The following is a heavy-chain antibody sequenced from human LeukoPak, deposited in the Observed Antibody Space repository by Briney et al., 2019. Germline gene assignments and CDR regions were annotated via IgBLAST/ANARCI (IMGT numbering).Heavy chain of an antibody. D-gene: IGHD5-12*01. CDR3: ARDGYSGNDGL. CDR1: GGSVSSGPYY. Sequence: SQTLSLTCTVSGGSVSSGPYYWNWIRQPAGKGLEWIGRIFSSGSTNYNSSLKSRVTISVDTSKNQFSLKLSSVTAADTAVYYCARDGYSGNDGLWGQGSLVTVSS. CDR2: IFSSGST. V-gene: IGHV4-61*02. J-gene: IGHJ4*02.